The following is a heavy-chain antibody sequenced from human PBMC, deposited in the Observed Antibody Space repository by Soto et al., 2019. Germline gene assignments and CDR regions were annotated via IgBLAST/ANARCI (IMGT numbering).Heavy chain of an antibody. V-gene: IGHV4-31*03. D-gene: IGHD6-13*01. CDR3: ARDLSSSSLGY. J-gene: IGHJ4*02. CDR2: IYYSGST. Sequence: SATLSLTCTVSGGSISSGGYYWSWIRQHPGKGLEWIGYIYYSGSTYYTPPLKSRVTISVDTSKNQSSMKLSTVTSADTAVYYCARDLSSSSLGYWGQGTLVTVSS. CDR1: GGSISSGGYY.